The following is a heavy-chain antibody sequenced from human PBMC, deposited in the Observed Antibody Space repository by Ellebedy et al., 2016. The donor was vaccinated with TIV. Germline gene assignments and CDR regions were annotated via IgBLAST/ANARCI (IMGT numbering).Heavy chain of an antibody. V-gene: IGHV4-38-2*02. CDR1: GYFISDGYY. D-gene: IGHD2-2*01. CDR2: GYHSGST. CDR3: ARDGTVLVPAADMDV. Sequence: SETLSFTCTVSGYFISDGYYWGWIRPPPGTGLEWIGSGYHSGSTFYNPSLKSRVSISVDTTKNQFSLRLASVTAADTAVYYCARDGTVLVPAADMDVWGKGTTVTVSS. J-gene: IGHJ6*03.